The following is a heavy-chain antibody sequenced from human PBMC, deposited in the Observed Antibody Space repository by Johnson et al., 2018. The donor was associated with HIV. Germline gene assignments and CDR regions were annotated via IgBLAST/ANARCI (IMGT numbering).Heavy chain of an antibody. CDR2: IYSDGST. V-gene: IGHV3-53*01. CDR3: ARDMGGSSYSWVAFDI. D-gene: IGHD5-18*01. J-gene: IGHJ3*02. Sequence: VQLVESGVGLIQPGGSLRLSCAASGFIVSTNYMNWVRQAPGKGLEWVSFIYSDGSTYYADSVKGRFTISRDNSKNTVYLQMNSLRAEDTAMYYCARDMGGSSYSWVAFDIWGQGTMVTVSS. CDR1: GFIVSTNY.